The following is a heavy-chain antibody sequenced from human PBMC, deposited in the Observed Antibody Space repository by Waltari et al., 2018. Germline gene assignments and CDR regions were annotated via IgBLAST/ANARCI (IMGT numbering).Heavy chain of an antibody. Sequence: QVQLQESGPGLVRPSETLSLTCTASGGSISSYYWSWIRQPAGKGLEWIGRINTSGSTNYNPSLKSRVTMSVDTSKNQFSLKLSSVTAADTAVYYCARDAEYYYYYMDVWGKGTTVTISS. V-gene: IGHV4-4*07. CDR1: GGSISSYY. CDR3: ARDAEYYYYYMDV. J-gene: IGHJ6*03. CDR2: INTSGST.